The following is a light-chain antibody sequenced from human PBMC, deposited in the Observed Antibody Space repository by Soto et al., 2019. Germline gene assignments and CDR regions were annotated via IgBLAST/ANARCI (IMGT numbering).Light chain of an antibody. Sequence: SVLTQPASVSGSPGQSITISCTGTGSDVGGYNYVSWYQLHPGKAPKLILYEVTNRPSGVSDRFSGSKSGNTASLTISGLQAEDEADYYCSSYTSSTAYVFGTGTKVTVL. V-gene: IGLV2-14*01. CDR1: GSDVGGYNY. J-gene: IGLJ1*01. CDR3: SSYTSSTAYV. CDR2: EVT.